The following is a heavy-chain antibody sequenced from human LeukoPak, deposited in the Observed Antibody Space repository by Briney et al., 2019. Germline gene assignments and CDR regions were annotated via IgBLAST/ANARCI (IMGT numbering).Heavy chain of an antibody. V-gene: IGHV3-23*01. Sequence: PGGSLRLSCAASGFSFSSVAMTWVRRAPGKGLEWVFSITGGHYATYNTHSVKGRFTISRDNAKNTLYLQMNSLRADDTAIYYCTKDPNGDYIGAFDPWGQGTLVTVSS. D-gene: IGHD4-17*01. CDR2: ITGGHYAT. CDR3: TKDPNGDYIGAFDP. J-gene: IGHJ5*02. CDR1: GFSFSSVA.